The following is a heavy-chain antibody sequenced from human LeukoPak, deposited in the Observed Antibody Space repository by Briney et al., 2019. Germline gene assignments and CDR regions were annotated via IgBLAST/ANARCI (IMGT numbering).Heavy chain of an antibody. CDR2: IIPIFGTA. D-gene: IGHD4-17*01. V-gene: IGHV1-69*01. CDR1: GGTFSSYA. CDR3: AREHDYGDSYYFDY. J-gene: IGHJ4*02. Sequence: ASVNVSCKASGGTFSSYAISWVRQAPGQGLEWMGGIIPIFGTANYAQKFQGRVTITADESTSTAYMELSSLRSEDTAVYYCAREHDYGDSYYFDYWGQGTLVTVSS.